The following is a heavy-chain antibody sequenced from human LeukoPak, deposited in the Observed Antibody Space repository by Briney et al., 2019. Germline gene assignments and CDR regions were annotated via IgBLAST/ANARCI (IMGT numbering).Heavy chain of an antibody. CDR3: ARLRGYCSSNSCYPLGY. D-gene: IGHD2-2*01. CDR1: GFTFSSKY. CDR2: IYSGSTT. V-gene: IGHV3-53*01. Sequence: GGSLRLSCAASGFTFSSKYMSWVRQAPGKGLEWVSVIYSGSTTFYADSVKGRFSISIDNSKNTLYLQMNSLRAEDTAVYYCARLRGYCSSNSCYPLGYWGQGTLVTVSS. J-gene: IGHJ4*02.